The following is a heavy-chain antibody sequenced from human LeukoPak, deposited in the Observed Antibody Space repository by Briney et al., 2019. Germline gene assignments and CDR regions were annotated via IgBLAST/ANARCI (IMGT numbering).Heavy chain of an antibody. Sequence: ASVKVSCKASGYTFTGYYMHGVRQAPGQGLEWMGWINPNSGGTNYAQKFQGRVTMTRDTSISTAYMELSRLRSDDTAAYCCARVSGHGLAPYSDYWGQGTLVAVSS. CDR1: GYTFTGYY. D-gene: IGHD6-19*01. CDR2: INPNSGGT. CDR3: ARVSGHGLAPYSDY. V-gene: IGHV1-2*02. J-gene: IGHJ4*02.